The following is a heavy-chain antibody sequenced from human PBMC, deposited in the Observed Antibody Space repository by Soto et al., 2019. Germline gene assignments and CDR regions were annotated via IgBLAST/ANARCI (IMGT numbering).Heavy chain of an antibody. J-gene: IGHJ6*02. CDR3: AKDRYGRPKHYGMDV. D-gene: IGHD3-10*01. V-gene: IGHV3-33*06. Sequence: GGSLRLSCAASGFTFSKYAMHWDRQAPGKGLKWVAVIFHDGSNTYYADSVKGRFTVSRDNSRNTLYLQMDSLRAEDTAVYYCAKDRYGRPKHYGMDVWGQGTTVTVSS. CDR1: GFTFSKYA. CDR2: IFHDGSNT.